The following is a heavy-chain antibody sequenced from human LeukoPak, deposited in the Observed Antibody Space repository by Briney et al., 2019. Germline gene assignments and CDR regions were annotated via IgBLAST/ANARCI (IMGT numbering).Heavy chain of an antibody. Sequence: ASVKVSCKASGYTFSSYGISWVRQAPGQGLEWMGWISGYNAITETAQKVQGRLTLTTDTSTSTAYMELRTLRSDDTAVYYCAREGSELERRWYFGYWGQGTLVTVSS. V-gene: IGHV1-18*01. J-gene: IGHJ4*02. D-gene: IGHD1-1*01. CDR3: AREGSELERRWYFGY. CDR1: GYTFSSYG. CDR2: ISGYNAIT.